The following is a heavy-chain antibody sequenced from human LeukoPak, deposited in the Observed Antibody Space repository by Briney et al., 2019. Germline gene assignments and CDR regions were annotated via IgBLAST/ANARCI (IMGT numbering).Heavy chain of an antibody. CDR2: ISYDGSNK. D-gene: IGHD6-19*01. V-gene: IGHV3-30-3*01. Sequence: GRSLRLSCAASGFTFSSSAMHWVRQAPDKGLEWVAVISYDGSNKYYADSVKGRFTISRDNSKNTLYLQMNSLRADDTAVYYCARDRDSSGWYEGFDYWGQGTLVTVSS. CDR1: GFTFSSSA. J-gene: IGHJ4*02. CDR3: ARDRDSSGWYEGFDY.